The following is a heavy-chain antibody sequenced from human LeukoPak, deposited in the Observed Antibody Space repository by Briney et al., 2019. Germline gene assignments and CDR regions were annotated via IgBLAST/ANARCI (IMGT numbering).Heavy chain of an antibody. Sequence: PSETLSLTCTVSGYSISSGYYWAWIRQPPGKGLQWIGNIYHSGNTYYNPSLKSRVSISVDTSKNQFSLRLDSVTGADTAVYYCVRGVSNDWYFDLWGSGTLVSISS. D-gene: IGHD1-1*01. J-gene: IGHJ2*01. CDR1: GYSISSGYY. V-gene: IGHV4-38-2*02. CDR2: IYHSGNT. CDR3: VRGVSNDWYFDL.